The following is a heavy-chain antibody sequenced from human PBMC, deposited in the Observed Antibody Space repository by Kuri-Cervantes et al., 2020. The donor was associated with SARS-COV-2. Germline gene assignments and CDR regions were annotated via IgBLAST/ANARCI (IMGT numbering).Heavy chain of an antibody. CDR2: ISNDGSNK. CDR3: AKGGGPGSYIPLDY. J-gene: IGHJ4*02. Sequence: GESLKISCASSGFTFSSYGMHWVRQAPGKGLEWVAVISNDGSNKYYADSVKGRFTISRDNSKNTLYLQMNSLRAEDTAVYYCAKGGGPGSYIPLDYWGQGTLVTVSS. V-gene: IGHV3-30*18. CDR1: GFTFSSYG. D-gene: IGHD1-26*01.